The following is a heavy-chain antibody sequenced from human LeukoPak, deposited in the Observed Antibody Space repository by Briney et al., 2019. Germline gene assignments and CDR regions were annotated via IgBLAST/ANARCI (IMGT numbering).Heavy chain of an antibody. CDR2: IYTSGST. CDR1: GGSISSYY. D-gene: IGHD2-15*01. Sequence: SETLSLTCTVSGGSISSYYWSWIRQPAGKGLEWIGRIYTSGSTNHNPSLKSRVTMSVDTSKNQFSLKLSSVTAADTAVYYCASRPSTRYCSGGSCRNYYYGMDVWGQGTTVTVSS. CDR3: ASRPSTRYCSGGSCRNYYYGMDV. V-gene: IGHV4-4*07. J-gene: IGHJ6*02.